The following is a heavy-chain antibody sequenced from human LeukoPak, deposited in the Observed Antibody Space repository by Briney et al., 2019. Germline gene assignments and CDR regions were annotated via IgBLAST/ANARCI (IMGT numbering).Heavy chain of an antibody. Sequence: SETLSLTCTVSGGSISSYYWSWIRQPPGKGLEWIGYIYYSGSTNYNPSLKSRVTISVDTSKNQFSLLLSSVTAADTAVYYCARHTPNRGGDAFDIWGQGTMVTVSS. D-gene: IGHD7-27*01. CDR2: IYYSGST. CDR3: ARHTPNRGGDAFDI. V-gene: IGHV4-59*08. CDR1: GGSISSYY. J-gene: IGHJ3*02.